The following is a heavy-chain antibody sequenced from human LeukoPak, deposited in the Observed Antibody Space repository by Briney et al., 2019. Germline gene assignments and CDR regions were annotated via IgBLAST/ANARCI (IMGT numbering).Heavy chain of an antibody. CDR3: ARWGYCSSTSCYFDYYYMDV. V-gene: IGHV3-21*01. CDR1: GFTFSSYS. J-gene: IGHJ6*03. Sequence: GSLRLSCAASGFTFSSYSMNWVRQAPGKGLEWVSSISSSSSYIYYADSVKGRFTISRDNAKNSLYLQMNSLRAEDTAVYYCARWGYCSSTSCYFDYYYMDVWGKGTTVTVSS. D-gene: IGHD2-2*01. CDR2: ISSSSSYI.